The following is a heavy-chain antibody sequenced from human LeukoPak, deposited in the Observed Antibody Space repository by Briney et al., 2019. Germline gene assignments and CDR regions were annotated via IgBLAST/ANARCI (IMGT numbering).Heavy chain of an antibody. CDR3: ARDQEGFDY. CDR2: IYPRDGST. CDR1: GYTLTSNY. Sequence: ASVKVSCKASGYTLTSNYIHWVRQAPGQGLEWMGMIYPRDGSTSYAQKFQGRVTVTRDTSTSTVHMELSGLRSEDTAVYYCARDQEGFDYWGQGTLVTVSS. J-gene: IGHJ4*02. V-gene: IGHV1-46*01.